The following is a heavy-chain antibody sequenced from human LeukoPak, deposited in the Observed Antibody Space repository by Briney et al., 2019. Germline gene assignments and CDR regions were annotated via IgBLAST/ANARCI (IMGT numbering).Heavy chain of an antibody. Sequence: SGTLSLTCTVSGDFIISYNYYWGWIRQPPGKGLEWIGNIYYTGSTYYNPSLKSRVTISVDTSKNQFSLKLSSVTAADTAVYYCARRGFYYDSSGNFFDFWGRGTLVTVSS. J-gene: IGHJ4*02. D-gene: IGHD3-22*01. CDR3: ARRGFYYDSSGNFFDF. V-gene: IGHV4-39*01. CDR2: IYYTGST. CDR1: GDFIISYNYY.